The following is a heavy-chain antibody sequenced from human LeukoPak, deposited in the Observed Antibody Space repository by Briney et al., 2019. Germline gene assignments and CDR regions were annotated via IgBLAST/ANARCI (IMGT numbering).Heavy chain of an antibody. Sequence: GGSLRLSCAASGFTVSSNDMSWVRQAPGKGLECISVIYSGGSTDYADSVKGRLTISRDNSKNTLYLQMNSLRAEDTAVYYCARDDYVWGSYRPYYFDYWGQGTLVTVSS. J-gene: IGHJ4*02. V-gene: IGHV3-53*01. CDR1: GFTVSSND. D-gene: IGHD3-16*02. CDR2: IYSGGST. CDR3: ARDDYVWGSYRPYYFDY.